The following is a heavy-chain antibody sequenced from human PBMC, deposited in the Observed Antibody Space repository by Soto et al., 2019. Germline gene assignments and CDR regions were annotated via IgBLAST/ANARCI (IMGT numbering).Heavy chain of an antibody. V-gene: IGHV3-7*01. CDR2: TKQDGSEK. J-gene: IGHJ4*02. CDR3: ASELSFDY. Sequence: EVQLVESGGGLVQPGGSLRLSCAASGFTFSSYWMNWVRQAPGKGLEWVATTKQDGSEKYYVDSVKGRFTISRDNAKNSLYLQMNSLRAEDTAVYYCASELSFDYWGQGTLVTVSS. CDR1: GFTFSSYW.